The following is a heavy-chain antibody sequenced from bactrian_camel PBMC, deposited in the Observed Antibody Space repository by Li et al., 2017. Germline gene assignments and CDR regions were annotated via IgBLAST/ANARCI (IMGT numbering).Heavy chain of an antibody. CDR2: INKGGDDP. D-gene: IGHD1*01. CDR3: LSDLFGPAGYY. Sequence: VQLVESGGGLVQPGGSLRLSFAASGFTFSNNAMTWVRQAPGKGLEWVSAINKGGDDPYYADSVEGRFTISRDNAKNTLYLQMISLKPEDTAVYYCLSDLFGPAGYYWGRGTQVTVS. J-gene: IGHJ4*01. CDR1: GFTFSNNA. V-gene: IGHV3S31*01.